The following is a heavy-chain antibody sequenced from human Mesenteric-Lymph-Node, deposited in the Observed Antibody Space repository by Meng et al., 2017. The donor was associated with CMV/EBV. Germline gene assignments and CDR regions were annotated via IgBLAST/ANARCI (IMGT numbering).Heavy chain of an antibody. Sequence: SETLSLTCTVSGGSISSSSYYWGWIRQHPGTGLEWIGYISYRGGTYYNPSLKSRLTISVDTYKNQFSLRLSSVTAADTAVYYCARDLEGSGSSYYYGMDVWGQGTTVTVSS. J-gene: IGHJ6*02. D-gene: IGHD6-6*01. CDR3: ARDLEGSGSSYYYGMDV. CDR2: ISYRGGT. V-gene: IGHV4-31*03. CDR1: GGSISSSSYY.